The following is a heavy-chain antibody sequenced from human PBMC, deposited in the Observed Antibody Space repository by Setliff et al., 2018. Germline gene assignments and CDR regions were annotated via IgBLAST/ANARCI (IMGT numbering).Heavy chain of an antibody. CDR3: ARLSWDGLRYHGLDV. Sequence: LSLTCTVSGDSIRSSRYYWGWIRQPPGKGLEWIGSIYSSGNTYYNPSLKRRVTISVDTTKNQFSLQLNSVTAADTAVYYCARLSWDGLRYHGLDVWGQGTTVTVSS. D-gene: IGHD3-10*01. CDR1: GDSIRSSRYY. CDR2: IYSSGNT. V-gene: IGHV4-39*07. J-gene: IGHJ6*02.